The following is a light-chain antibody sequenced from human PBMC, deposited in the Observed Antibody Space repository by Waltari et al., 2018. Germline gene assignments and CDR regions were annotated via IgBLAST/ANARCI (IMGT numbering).Light chain of an antibody. CDR3: TSRDSSGDLIDVA. Sequence: SSELTQDPAVSVALGQTVRITCQGDSLRSYYSSWYQQKPGQAPVLVIYSKNNRPSGIPDRFSVSSSGNTASLIISGAHAEDEADYNGTSRDSSGDLIDVAFGGGTKLTVL. CDR1: SLRSYY. J-gene: IGLJ2*01. CDR2: SKN. V-gene: IGLV3-19*01.